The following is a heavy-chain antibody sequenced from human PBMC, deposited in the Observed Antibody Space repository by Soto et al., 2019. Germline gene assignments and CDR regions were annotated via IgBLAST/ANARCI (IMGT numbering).Heavy chain of an antibody. V-gene: IGHV4-30-4*01. CDR2: IYHTGTT. D-gene: IGHD2-2*01. CDR1: GGSISIIDYF. CDR3: ARVMAAMQNWLDP. J-gene: IGHJ5*02. Sequence: LSLTCSVSGGSISIIDYFLSWIRQPPGKGLEWIGFIYHTGTTYYNPSLRSRVTISIDTSKSQFSMKLNSVTAADTAVYYCARVMAAMQNWLDPWGQGTLVTVSS.